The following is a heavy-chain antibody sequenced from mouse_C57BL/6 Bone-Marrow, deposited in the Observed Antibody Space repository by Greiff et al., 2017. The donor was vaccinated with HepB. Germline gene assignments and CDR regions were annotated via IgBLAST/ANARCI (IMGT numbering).Heavy chain of an antibody. CDR1: GYSITSGYY. V-gene: IGHV3-6*01. Sequence: DVQLQESGPGLVKPSQSLSLTCSVTGYSITSGYYWNWIRQFPGNKLEWMGYISYDGSNNYNPSLKNRISITRDTSKNQFFLKLNSVTTEDTATYYCARSQLRLRAMDYWGQGTSVTVSS. CDR2: ISYDGSN. D-gene: IGHD3-2*02. J-gene: IGHJ4*01. CDR3: ARSQLRLRAMDY.